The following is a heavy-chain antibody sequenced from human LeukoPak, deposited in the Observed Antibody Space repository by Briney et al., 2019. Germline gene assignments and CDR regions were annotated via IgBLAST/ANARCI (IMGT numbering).Heavy chain of an antibody. CDR3: ARGILYSSSSSSFDY. CDR2: ISYDGSNK. D-gene: IGHD6-6*01. Sequence: GRSLRLSCAASGFTFSSYGMHWVRQAPGKGLEWVAVISYDGSNKYYADSVKGRFTISRDNSKNTLYLQMNSLRAEDTAVYYCARGILYSSSSSSFDYWGQGTLVTVSS. V-gene: IGHV3-30*03. CDR1: GFTFSSYG. J-gene: IGHJ4*02.